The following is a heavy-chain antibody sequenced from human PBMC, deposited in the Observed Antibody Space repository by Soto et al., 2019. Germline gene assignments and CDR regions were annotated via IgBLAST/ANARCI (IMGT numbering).Heavy chain of an antibody. CDR3: ARGGYYGFWSGYSNCAYYYMDV. CDR2: MNPNSGNT. Sequence: QVQLVQSGAEVKKPGASVKVSCKASGYTFTSYDINWVRQATGQGLEWMGWMNPNSGNTGYAQKFQGRVTMTRNTSISTDYMELSSLRSEETAVYYCARGGYYGFWSGYSNCAYYYMDVWGKGTPVTVSS. CDR1: GYTFTSYD. J-gene: IGHJ6*03. V-gene: IGHV1-8*01. D-gene: IGHD3-3*01.